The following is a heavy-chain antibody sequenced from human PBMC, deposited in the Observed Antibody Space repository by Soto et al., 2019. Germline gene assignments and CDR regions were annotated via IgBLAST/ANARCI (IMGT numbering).Heavy chain of an antibody. V-gene: IGHV3-15*07. CDR3: TTIYYYDSSGYYYEGEDAFDI. Sequence: SVSNAWMNWVRQAPGKGLEWVGRIKSKTDGGTTDYAAPVKGRFTISRDDSKNTLYLQMNSLKTEDTGVYYCTTIYYYDSSGYYYEGEDAFDIWGQGRTVTVSS. CDR1: SVSNAW. D-gene: IGHD3-22*01. J-gene: IGHJ3*02. CDR2: IKSKTDGGTT.